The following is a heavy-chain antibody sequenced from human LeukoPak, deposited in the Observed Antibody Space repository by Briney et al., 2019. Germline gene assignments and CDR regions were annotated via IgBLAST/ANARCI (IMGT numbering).Heavy chain of an antibody. J-gene: IGHJ4*02. V-gene: IGHV4-34*01. CDR1: GGSFSGYY. CDR3: AREGGGYFEG. CDR2: INHSGST. Sequence: PSETLSLTCAVYGGSFSGYYWSWIRQPPGKGLEWIGEINHSGSTNYNPSLKGRVTISVDTSKNQFSLKLSSVTAADTAVYYCAREGGGYFEGWGQGTLVTVSS. D-gene: IGHD3-9*01.